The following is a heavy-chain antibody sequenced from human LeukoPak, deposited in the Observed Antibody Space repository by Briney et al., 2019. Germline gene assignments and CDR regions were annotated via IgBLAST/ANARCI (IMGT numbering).Heavy chain of an antibody. CDR2: IYSGGST. V-gene: IGHV3-53*01. D-gene: IGHD3-3*01. CDR1: GFTVSSNY. CDR3: ARARSYYDFWSGYFFDY. J-gene: IGHJ4*02. Sequence: GGSLRLSCAASGFTVSSNYMSWVRQAPGKGLEWVSVIYSGGSTYYADSVKGRFTISRDNSMNTLYLQMNSLRAEDTAVYYCARARSYYDFWSGYFFDYWGQGTLVTVSS.